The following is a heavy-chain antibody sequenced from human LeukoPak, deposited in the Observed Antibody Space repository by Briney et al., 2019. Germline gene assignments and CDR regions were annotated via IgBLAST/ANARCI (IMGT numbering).Heavy chain of an antibody. CDR1: GGSFSGYY. V-gene: IGHV4-34*01. CDR2: INHSGST. J-gene: IGHJ4*02. Sequence: SETLSLTCAVYGGSFSGYYWSWIRQPPGKGLEWIAEINHSGSTNYNPSLKSRVTISVDTSKNQFSLKLSSVTAADTAVYYCARALCGGDCYRGNYWGQGTLVTVSS. CDR3: ARALCGGDCYRGNY. D-gene: IGHD2-21*02.